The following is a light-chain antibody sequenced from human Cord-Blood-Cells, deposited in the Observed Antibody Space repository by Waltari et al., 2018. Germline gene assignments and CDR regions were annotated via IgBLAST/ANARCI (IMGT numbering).Light chain of an antibody. CDR2: YDS. CDR1: HIGSKS. J-gene: IGLJ1*01. Sequence: SYVLTQPPSVSVAPGKTARITCGGNHIGSKSVHWYQQKPGQAPVLVIYYDSDRPSGIPERFSGSNSGNTATLTISRVEAGDEADYYCQVWDSSSDHPYVFGTGTKVTVL. CDR3: QVWDSSSDHPYV. V-gene: IGLV3-21*04.